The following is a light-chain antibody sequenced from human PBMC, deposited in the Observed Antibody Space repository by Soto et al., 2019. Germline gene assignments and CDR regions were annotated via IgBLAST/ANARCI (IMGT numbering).Light chain of an antibody. V-gene: IGLV2-14*01. CDR2: DVS. Sequence: QSALTQPASVSGSPGQSITISCTGTSSDVGGYNYVSWYQQHPGKAPKLMIYDVSNRPSGVSNRLSGSKSGNTASLTISGLQAEDEADYYCSSYTRSSTYVVFGGGTKVTVL. CDR1: SSDVGGYNY. CDR3: SSYTRSSTYVV. J-gene: IGLJ2*01.